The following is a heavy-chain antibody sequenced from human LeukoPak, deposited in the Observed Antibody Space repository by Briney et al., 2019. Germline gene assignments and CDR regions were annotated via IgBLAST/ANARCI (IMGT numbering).Heavy chain of an antibody. CDR2: ISSSSSI. D-gene: IGHD4-23*01. CDR1: GFTFSSYS. CDR3: ANHGYGGNDY. V-gene: IGHV3-48*01. J-gene: IGHJ4*02. Sequence: GGSLRLSCAASGFTFSSYSMNWVRQAPGKGLEWVSYISSSSSIYYSDAVKGGLIISRNNAKNSLYLQMNSLRAEDTSVYYCANHGYGGNDYWGQGALVTVSS.